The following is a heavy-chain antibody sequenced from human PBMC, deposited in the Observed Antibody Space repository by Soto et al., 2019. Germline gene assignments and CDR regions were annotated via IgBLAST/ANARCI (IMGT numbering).Heavy chain of an antibody. D-gene: IGHD2-15*01. V-gene: IGHV1-46*01. CDR2: INPSGGST. CDR1: GYTFTSYY. CDR3: ARDPLDIVVVVAASFDY. J-gene: IGHJ4*02. Sequence: ASVKVSCKASGYTFTSYYMHWVRQAPGQGLEWMGIINPSGGSTSYAQKFQGRVTMTRDTSTSTVYMELSSLRSEDTAVYYCARDPLDIVVVVAASFDYWGQGTLVTVSS.